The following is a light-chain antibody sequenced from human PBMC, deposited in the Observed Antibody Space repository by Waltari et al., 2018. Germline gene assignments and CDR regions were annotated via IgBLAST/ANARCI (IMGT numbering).Light chain of an antibody. Sequence: QSALTQPASVSGSPGQSITISCTGTSRDVGGYNYVSWYQQPPGKAPKLMIYEVSNRPSGVSNRFSGSKSGNTASLTISGLQAEDEADYYCSSYTSSSTLVFGGGTKLTVL. CDR3: SSYTSSSTLV. CDR1: SRDVGGYNY. V-gene: IGLV2-14*01. CDR2: EVS. J-gene: IGLJ2*01.